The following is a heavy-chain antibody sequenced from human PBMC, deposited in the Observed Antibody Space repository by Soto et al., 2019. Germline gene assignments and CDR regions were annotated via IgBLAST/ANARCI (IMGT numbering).Heavy chain of an antibody. CDR1: GYTFTSYY. D-gene: IGHD6-13*01. Sequence: GASMKVSCKASGYTFTSYYMHWVRQAPGQGLEWMGIINPNDGNTNYAQKLQGRVTMTTDTSTSTAYMELRSLRSDDTAVYYCARDIAAAGTEDYYYGMDVWGQGTTVTVSS. V-gene: IGHV1-46*01. CDR2: INPNDGNT. CDR3: ARDIAAAGTEDYYYGMDV. J-gene: IGHJ6*02.